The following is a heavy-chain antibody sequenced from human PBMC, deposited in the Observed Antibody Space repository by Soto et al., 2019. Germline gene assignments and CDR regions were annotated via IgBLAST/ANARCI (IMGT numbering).Heavy chain of an antibody. CDR1: GFTFSSYS. Sequence: PGGSLRLSCAASGFTFSSYSMNWVRQAPGKGLEWVSYISSSSSTIYYADSVKGRFTISRDNAKNSLYLQMNSLRAEDTAVYYCASHGSGSYYYYYYYGMDVWGQGTTVTVSS. D-gene: IGHD3-10*01. CDR3: ASHGSGSYYYYYYYGMDV. V-gene: IGHV3-48*01. CDR2: ISSSSSTI. J-gene: IGHJ6*02.